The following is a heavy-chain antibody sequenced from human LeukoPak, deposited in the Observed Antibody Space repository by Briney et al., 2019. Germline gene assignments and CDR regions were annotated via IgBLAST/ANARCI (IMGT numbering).Heavy chain of an antibody. CDR3: ARHPLYVLRFLEWFLFDY. J-gene: IGHJ4*02. V-gene: IGHV3-23*01. D-gene: IGHD3-3*01. CDR1: GFTFSSYA. CDR2: ISGSGGST. Sequence: PGGSLRLSCAASGFTFSSYAMSWVRQAPGKGLEWVSAISGSGGSTYYADSVKGRFTISRDNSKNTLYLQMNSLRAEDTAVYYCARHPLYVLRFLEWFLFDYWGQGTLVTVSS.